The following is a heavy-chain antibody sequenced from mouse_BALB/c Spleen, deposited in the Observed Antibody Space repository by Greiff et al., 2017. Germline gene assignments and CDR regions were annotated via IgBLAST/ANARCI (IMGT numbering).Heavy chain of an antibody. J-gene: IGHJ3*01. CDR1: GFAFSSYD. V-gene: IGHV5-12-1*01. D-gene: IGHD2-3*01. Sequence: EVQGVKSGGGLVKPGGSLKLSCAASGFAFSSYDMSWVRQTPEKRLEWVAYISSGGGSTYYPDTVKGRFTISRDNAKNTLYLQMSSLKSEDTAMYYCARPPDGYCAWFAYWGQGTLVTVSA. CDR3: ARPPDGYCAWFAY. CDR2: ISSGGGST.